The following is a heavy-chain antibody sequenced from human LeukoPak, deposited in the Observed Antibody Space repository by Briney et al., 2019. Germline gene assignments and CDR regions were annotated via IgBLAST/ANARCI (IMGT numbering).Heavy chain of an antibody. CDR2: INPSGGSA. V-gene: IGHV1-46*01. Sequence: TSVKVSCKASVYSFTSYYMHWVPQAPGQGLEWMGIINPSGGSASYAQKFQSRVTMISDTSTSTVYMEVSSLRSEDTAVYYCARVFTPGRFDYWGQGTLVSVSS. CDR3: ARVFTPGRFDY. CDR1: VYSFTSYY. J-gene: IGHJ4*02.